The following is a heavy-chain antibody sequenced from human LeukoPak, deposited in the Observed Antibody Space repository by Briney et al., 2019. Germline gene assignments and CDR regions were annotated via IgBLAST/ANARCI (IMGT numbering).Heavy chain of an antibody. CDR2: IYYSEST. CDR1: LGSLRRYY. J-gene: IGHJ2*01. V-gene: IGHV4-59*01. D-gene: IGHD1-14*01. CDR3: AREEGITSSTWGYFDL. Sequence: RSGSLSLTRPVSLGSLRRYYWRWIRPPPGRGVEGVGYIYYSESTNYNPSLNSRGTITVDTSKNQHCLKLESAAAADTAVDYCAREEGITSSTWGYFDLWGRGTLVTVSA.